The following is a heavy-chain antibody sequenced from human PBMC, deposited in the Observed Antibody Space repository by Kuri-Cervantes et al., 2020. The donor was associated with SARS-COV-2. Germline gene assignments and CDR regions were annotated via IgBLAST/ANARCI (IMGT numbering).Heavy chain of an antibody. CDR2: ISYDGSNK. CDR1: GFTFSSYA. CDR3: ARDLLRQFDWLSSDAFDI. V-gene: IGHV3-30-3*01. J-gene: IGHJ3*02. D-gene: IGHD3-9*01. Sequence: GESLKISCAASGFTFSSYAMHWVRQAPGKGLEWVAVISYDGSNKYYADSVKGRFTISRDNAKNSLYLQMNSLRAEDTAVYYCARDLLRQFDWLSSDAFDIWGQGTMVTVSS.